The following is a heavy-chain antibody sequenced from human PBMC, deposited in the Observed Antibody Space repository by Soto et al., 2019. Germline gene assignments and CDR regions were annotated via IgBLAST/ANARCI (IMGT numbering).Heavy chain of an antibody. CDR3: ARVPYYYESSGKDYYYYYGMDV. J-gene: IGHJ6*02. D-gene: IGHD3-22*01. V-gene: IGHV1-8*01. CDR2: MNPNSGNT. CDR1: GYTFTSYD. Sequence: GASVKVSCKASGYTFTSYDINWVRQATGQGLEWMGWMNPNSGNTGYAQKFQGRVTMTRNTSISTAYMELSSLRSEDTAVYYCARVPYYYESSGKDYYYYYGMDVWGQGPTVTVAS.